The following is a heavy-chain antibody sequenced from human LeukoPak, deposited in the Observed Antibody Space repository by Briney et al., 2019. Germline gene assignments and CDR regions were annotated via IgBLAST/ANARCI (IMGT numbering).Heavy chain of an antibody. J-gene: IGHJ4*02. CDR1: GFTFRNYA. D-gene: IGHD6-19*01. V-gene: IGHV3-23*01. CDR2: IGGSDGRT. Sequence: GGSLRLSCAASGFTFRNYAMSWVRQAPGKGLEWVSAIGGSDGRTYYADSVKGRFTISRDNSKNTLYLQVNSLRAEDTAVYYCAKGRSSGYSSGWFHDYWGQGTLVTVSS. CDR3: AKGRSSGYSSGWFHDY.